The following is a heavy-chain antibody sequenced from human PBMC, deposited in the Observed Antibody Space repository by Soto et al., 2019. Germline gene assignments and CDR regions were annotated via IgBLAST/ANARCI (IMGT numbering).Heavy chain of an antibody. J-gene: IGHJ5*01. CDR3: AKVLGSASYAASDS. CDR2: ITGSGDNR. Sequence: EVQLLESGGGLVQPGGSLRLSCAASGFTFRSYALSWVRQAPGKGREWVSGITGSGDNRYYADSGKGRITISRDNSKNTLSLQMNSLRAEDTAVYYCAKVLGSASYAASDSWCQGTQVTVSS. D-gene: IGHD1-26*01. CDR1: GFTFRSYA. V-gene: IGHV3-23*01.